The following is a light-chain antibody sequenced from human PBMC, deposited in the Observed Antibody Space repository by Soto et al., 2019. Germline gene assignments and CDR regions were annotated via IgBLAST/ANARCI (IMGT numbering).Light chain of an antibody. J-gene: IGLJ2*01. CDR2: ADS. CDR3: HVWDISAEQVV. Sequence: ELTQPPSVSVAPGQTATVTCGADNIGSKSVHWYQKKAGQAPLLVVFADSDRPPGIPARFSAFNSGNTATLTISMVEDGDEADYYCHVWDISAEQVVFGGGTKLTVL. V-gene: IGLV3-21*02. CDR1: NIGSKS.